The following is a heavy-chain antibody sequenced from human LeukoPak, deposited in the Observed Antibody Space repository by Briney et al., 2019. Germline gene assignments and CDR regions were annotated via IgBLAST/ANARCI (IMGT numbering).Heavy chain of an antibody. D-gene: IGHD6-13*01. J-gene: IGHJ6*02. Sequence: GGSLRLSCAASGFTFRNHAIHWVRQAPGKGLEWVAQIWYDGSNKYYFESVKGRFTISRDNSKNTLYLQMNSLRADDTGVYFCARDGQQQAAYSMDVWGQGTTVTVSS. V-gene: IGHV3-33*01. CDR3: ARDGQQQAAYSMDV. CDR1: GFTFRNHA. CDR2: IWYDGSNK.